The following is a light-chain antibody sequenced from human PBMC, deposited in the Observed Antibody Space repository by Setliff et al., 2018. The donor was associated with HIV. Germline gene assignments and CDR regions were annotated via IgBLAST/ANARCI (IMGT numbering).Light chain of an antibody. V-gene: IGLV2-14*03. CDR3: LSYTNNSTVV. CDR2: DVH. J-gene: IGLJ2*01. Sequence: QSVLTQPRSVSGSPGQSITISCTGTSSDVGGYDYVSWYQHHPGKAPKLMIYDVHYRPSGVSNRFSGSKSGNTASLIISGLRPEDEADYYCLSYTNNSTVVFGGGTKVTVL. CDR1: SSDVGGYDY.